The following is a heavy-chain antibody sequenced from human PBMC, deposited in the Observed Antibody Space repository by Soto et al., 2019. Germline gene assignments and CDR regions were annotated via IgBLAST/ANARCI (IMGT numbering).Heavy chain of an antibody. J-gene: IGHJ2*01. CDR1: GFRFTNYG. D-gene: IGHD3-22*01. Sequence: QVQLVQSGAEVKKPGASVRVSCETSGFRFTNYGFTWVRQAPGQGLEWMGWITPNNEDTHYAQKFQGRVTMTTDTGTGTVYMELRSLRSDDTAMYYCASTKYDSSAYYYWYLGLWGRGNLVTVSS. CDR3: ASTKYDSSAYYYWYLGL. V-gene: IGHV1-18*01. CDR2: ITPNNEDT.